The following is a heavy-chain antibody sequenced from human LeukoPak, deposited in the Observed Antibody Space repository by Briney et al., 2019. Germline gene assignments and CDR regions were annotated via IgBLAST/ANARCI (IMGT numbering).Heavy chain of an antibody. CDR1: GFTFSSYG. V-gene: IGHV3-33*01. J-gene: IGHJ4*02. CDR3: AREPQTYYYDSSGYLKGGVDY. Sequence: GRSLRLSCAASGFTFSSYGMHWVRQAPGKGLEWVAVIWYDGSNKYYADSVKGRFTISRDNSKNTLYLQMNSLRAEDTAVYYCAREPQTYYYDSSGYLKGGVDYWGQGTLVTVSS. CDR2: IWYDGSNK. D-gene: IGHD3-22*01.